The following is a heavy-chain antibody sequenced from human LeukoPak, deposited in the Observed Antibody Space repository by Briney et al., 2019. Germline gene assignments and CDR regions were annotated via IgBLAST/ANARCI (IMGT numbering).Heavy chain of an antibody. Sequence: GGSLRLSCAASGFTFSSYSMTWVRQAPGKGLEWVSYITSDSRTIDYADSVRGRFTISRDNAKNSLYLQMNSLRAEDTAVYYCARDKTLAAADYYFDYWGQGTLVTVSS. V-gene: IGHV3-48*04. CDR3: ARDKTLAAADYYFDY. CDR2: ITSDSRTI. D-gene: IGHD6-13*01. J-gene: IGHJ4*02. CDR1: GFTFSSYS.